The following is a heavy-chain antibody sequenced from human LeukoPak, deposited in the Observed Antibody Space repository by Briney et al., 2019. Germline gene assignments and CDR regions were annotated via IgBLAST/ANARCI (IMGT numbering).Heavy chain of an antibody. Sequence: SETLSLTSAISGGSISNSSYYWGWIRQPPGKGLEWIGYIYYSGSTNYNPSLKSRVTISVDTSKNQFSLKLSSVTAADTAVYYCARGIKYYYDSSGYWSPPYYFDYWGQGTLVTVSS. J-gene: IGHJ4*02. CDR3: ARGIKYYYDSSGYWSPPYYFDY. V-gene: IGHV4-61*05. D-gene: IGHD3-22*01. CDR1: GGSISNSSYY. CDR2: IYYSGST.